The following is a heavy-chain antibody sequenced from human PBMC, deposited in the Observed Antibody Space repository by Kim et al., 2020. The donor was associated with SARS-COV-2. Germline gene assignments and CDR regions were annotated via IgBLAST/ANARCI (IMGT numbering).Heavy chain of an antibody. V-gene: IGHV3-23*01. Sequence: GGSLRLSCAASGFIFDNYAMNWVRQAPGKGLEWVSGVSNSGGSTHYADSVKGRFSITRDNSKNTLYLQMSSLSDEDTAVYYCAKGRGRTCYSTMDVWGQGTTVTVSS. J-gene: IGHJ6*02. D-gene: IGHD2-15*01. CDR2: VSNSGGST. CDR3: AKGRGRTCYSTMDV. CDR1: GFIFDNYA.